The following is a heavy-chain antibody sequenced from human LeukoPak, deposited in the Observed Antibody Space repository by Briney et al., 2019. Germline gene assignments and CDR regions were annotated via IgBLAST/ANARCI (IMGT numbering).Heavy chain of an antibody. V-gene: IGHV4-59*01. D-gene: IGHD3-22*01. Sequence: SETLSLTCTVSGGSISSYYWSWIRQPPGKGLEWIGYIYYSGSTYYNPSLRSRVTISVDTPKNQFSLKLSSVTAADTAVYYCARSSEGRYYYDSSGYSYCYYYMDVWGKGTTVTISS. CDR3: ARSSEGRYYYDSSGYSYCYYYMDV. J-gene: IGHJ6*03. CDR1: GGSISSYY. CDR2: IYYSGST.